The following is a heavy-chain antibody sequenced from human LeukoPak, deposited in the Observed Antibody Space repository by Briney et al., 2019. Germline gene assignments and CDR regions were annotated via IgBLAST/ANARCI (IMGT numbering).Heavy chain of an antibody. D-gene: IGHD2-15*01. CDR1: DGSFSGYY. J-gene: IGHJ4*02. V-gene: IGHV4-34*01. CDR2: INHSGST. Sequence: PSETLSLTCAVYDGSFSGYYWTWLRQPPGKGLEWIGEINHSGSTHYDPSLKSRVTISVDTSKNQFSLTMSSVTAADTAVYYCASEKWSMNYWGQGILVTVSS. CDR3: ASEKWSMNY.